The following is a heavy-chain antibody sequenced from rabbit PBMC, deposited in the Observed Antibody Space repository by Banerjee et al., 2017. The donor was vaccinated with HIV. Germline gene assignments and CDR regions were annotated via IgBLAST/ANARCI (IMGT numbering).Heavy chain of an antibody. CDR3: ARDAGYAGSNL. CDR2: IGAGST. V-gene: IGHV1S45*01. Sequence: QEQLEESGGDLVKPEGSLTLPCTASGFSFSSNYWLCWVRQAPGKGLEWIACIGAGSTYYATWAKGRFTISKTSSTTVTLQMTSLTAADTATYFCARDAGYAGSNLWGPGTLVTVS. D-gene: IGHD4-2*01. J-gene: IGHJ4*01. CDR1: GFSFSSNYW.